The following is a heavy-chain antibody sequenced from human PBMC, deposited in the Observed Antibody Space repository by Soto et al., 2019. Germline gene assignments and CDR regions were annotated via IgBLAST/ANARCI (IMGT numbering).Heavy chain of an antibody. Sequence: SETLSLTCTVSGGSISSYYWSWIRQPPGKGLEWIGYIYYSGSTNYNPSLKSRVTISVDTSKNQFSLKLSSVTAADTAVYYCARVSGHRFFDYWGQGTLVTVSS. J-gene: IGHJ4*02. V-gene: IGHV4-59*01. CDR2: IYYSGST. CDR1: GGSISSYY. CDR3: ARVSGHRFFDY.